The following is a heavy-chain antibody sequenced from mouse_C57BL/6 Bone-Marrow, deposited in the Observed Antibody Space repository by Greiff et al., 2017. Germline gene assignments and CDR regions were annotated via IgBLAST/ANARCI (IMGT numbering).Heavy chain of an antibody. CDR3: ARRAPNWEDYAMDY. CDR2: IYPRSGNT. Sequence: QVQLQQSGAELARPGASVKLSCKASGYTFTSYGISWVKQRTGQGLEWIGEIYPRSGNTYYNEKFKGKATLTAEKSSSTAYMELRSLTSEDSAVYFCARRAPNWEDYAMDYWGQGTSVTVSS. V-gene: IGHV1-81*01. J-gene: IGHJ4*01. CDR1: GYTFTSYG. D-gene: IGHD4-1*01.